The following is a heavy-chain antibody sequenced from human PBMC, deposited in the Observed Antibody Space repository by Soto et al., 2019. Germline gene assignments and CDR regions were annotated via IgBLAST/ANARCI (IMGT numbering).Heavy chain of an antibody. D-gene: IGHD4-17*01. CDR1: GGSISSSSYY. CDR3: ARQYGDYVSWNWFDP. V-gene: IGHV4-39*01. Sequence: PSETLSLTCTVSGGSISSSSYYWGWIRQPPGKGLEWIGSIYYSGSTYYNPSLKSRVTISVDTSKNQLSLKLSSLTAADTAVYYCARQYGDYVSWNWFDPWGQGTLVTVSS. J-gene: IGHJ5*02. CDR2: IYYSGST.